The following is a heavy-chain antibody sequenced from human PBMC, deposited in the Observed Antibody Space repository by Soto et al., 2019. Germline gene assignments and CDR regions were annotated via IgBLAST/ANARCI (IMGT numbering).Heavy chain of an antibody. CDR1: GFTFSSYA. CDR3: AKGGGEQQLVSE. V-gene: IGHV3-23*01. D-gene: IGHD6-13*01. J-gene: IGHJ4*02. CDR2: ISGSGGST. Sequence: EVQLLESGGGLVQPGGSLRLSCAASGFTFSSYAMSWVRQAPGKGLEWVSAISGSGGSTYYADSVKGRFTISRDNSKNTLYLEMNSLRAEDTAVYYCAKGGGEQQLVSEWGQGTLVTVSS.